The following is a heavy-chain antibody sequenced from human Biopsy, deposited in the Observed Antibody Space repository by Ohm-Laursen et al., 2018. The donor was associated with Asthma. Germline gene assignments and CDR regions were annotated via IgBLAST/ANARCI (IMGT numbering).Heavy chain of an antibody. D-gene: IGHD4-17*01. J-gene: IGHJ4*02. CDR2: HDHEEGGT. V-gene: IGHV1-24*01. CDR1: GYSLTDLS. Sequence: GSSVKVSCKISGYSLTDLSMHWVRQAPGQGPEWMGGHDHEEGGTVNARRFQGRVTMTEDTSTDTAYMELSSLSSDDTAVYYCASDFPKDYVRYNFQFWGRGTLVTVSS. CDR3: ASDFPKDYVRYNFQF.